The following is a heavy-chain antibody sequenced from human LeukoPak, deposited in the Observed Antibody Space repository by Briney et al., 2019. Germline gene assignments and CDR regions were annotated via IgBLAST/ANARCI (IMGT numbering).Heavy chain of an antibody. V-gene: IGHV4-4*07. CDR2: IHSSGNI. CDR3: ARDYSIYDLLTSYNWFGP. J-gene: IGHJ5*02. D-gene: IGHD4-11*01. CDR1: GGSINTYY. Sequence: PSETLSLTCSVSGGSINTYYWSWIRQPAGTGLEWIGRIHSSGNINYNPSLNSPATMSMDTFKTQFSLRLTSMTATDTAVYFCARDYSIYDLLTSYNWFGPWGQGTLVTVSS.